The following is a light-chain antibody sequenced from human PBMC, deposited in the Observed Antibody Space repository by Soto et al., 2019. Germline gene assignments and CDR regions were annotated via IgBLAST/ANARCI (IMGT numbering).Light chain of an antibody. V-gene: IGKV3-15*01. J-gene: IGKJ5*01. CDR3: QQYHKWPIT. CDR2: RAS. Sequence: EIVMTQSPATLSVSPGEGATLYCRASQSVNSNLAWYRHKPGQAPRLLIYRASTRAAGLPDRFSGSGSGTEFTLTISSLQSEDFAVYYCQQYHKWPITFGQGTRLEI. CDR1: QSVNSN.